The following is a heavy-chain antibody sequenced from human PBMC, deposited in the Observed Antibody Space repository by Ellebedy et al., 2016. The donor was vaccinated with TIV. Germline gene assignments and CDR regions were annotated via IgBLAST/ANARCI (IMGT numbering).Heavy chain of an antibody. CDR1: GDSVFSNSAT. CDR3: ARGRTGGVGARTIDY. Sequence: SQTLSLTCAISGDSVFSNSATWNWIRQSPSRGLEWLGRTYYRSAWYSDFAVSVQSRITINPDTSKNQFSLQLNSVTPEDTAVYYCARGRTGGVGARTIDYWGQGTLVTVSS. V-gene: IGHV6-1*01. D-gene: IGHD1-26*01. CDR2: TYYRSAWYS. J-gene: IGHJ4*02.